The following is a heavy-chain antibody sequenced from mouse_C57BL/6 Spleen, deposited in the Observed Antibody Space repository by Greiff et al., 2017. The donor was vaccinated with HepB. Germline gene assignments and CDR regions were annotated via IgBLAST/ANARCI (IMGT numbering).Heavy chain of an antibody. CDR1: GYTFTDYY. CDR2: INPYNGGT. CDR3: ARYRDYDGFAD. J-gene: IGHJ3*01. D-gene: IGHD2-4*01. Sequence: VQLQQSGPVLVKPGASVKMSCKASGYTFTDYYMNWVKQSHGKSLEWIGVINPYNGGTSYNQKFKGKATLTVDKSSSTAYMELNSLTSEDSAVYYCARYRDYDGFADWGQGTLVTVSA. V-gene: IGHV1-19*01.